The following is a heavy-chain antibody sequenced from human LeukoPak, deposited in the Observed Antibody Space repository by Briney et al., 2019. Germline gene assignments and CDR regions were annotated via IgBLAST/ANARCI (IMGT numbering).Heavy chain of an antibody. D-gene: IGHD5-18*01. V-gene: IGHV3-30-3*01. CDR3: AREEGLLSKDTAMVTDDAFDI. J-gene: IGHJ3*02. Sequence: GGSLRLSCAASGFTFSSYAMHWVRQAPGKGLEWVAVISYDGSNKYYADSVKGRFTISRDNSKNTLYLQMNSLGAEDTAVYYCAREEGLLSKDTAMVTDDAFDIWGQGTMVTVSS. CDR2: ISYDGSNK. CDR1: GFTFSSYA.